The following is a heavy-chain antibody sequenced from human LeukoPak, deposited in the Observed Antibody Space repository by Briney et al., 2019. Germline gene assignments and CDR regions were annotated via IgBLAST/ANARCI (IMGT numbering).Heavy chain of an antibody. CDR2: IYPGDSDT. CDR3: ARQGDYYDSSGYHPVDDY. CDR1: GYSFTSYW. V-gene: IGHV5-51*01. D-gene: IGHD3-22*01. Sequence: GESLKISCKGSGYSFTSYWIGWVRQMPGKGLEWMGIIYPGDSDTRYSPSFQGQVTISADKSISPAYLQWSSLKASDTAMYYCARQGDYYDSSGYHPVDDYWGQGTLVTVSS. J-gene: IGHJ4*02.